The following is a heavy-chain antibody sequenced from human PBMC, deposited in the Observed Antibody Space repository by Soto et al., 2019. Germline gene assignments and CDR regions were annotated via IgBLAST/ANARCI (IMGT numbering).Heavy chain of an antibody. J-gene: IGHJ4*02. CDR2: ISGSDGRT. CDR1: GFTFSSYA. V-gene: IGHV3-23*01. CDR3: AKGVSQYTPLALFDY. D-gene: IGHD5-18*01. Sequence: PGGSLRLSCAASGFTFSSYAMSWVRQAPGKGLEWVSTISGSDGRTYSTDSVKGRFTISRDNSRNTAYLQMNSLRVEDTAVYYCAKGVSQYTPLALFDYWGRGXLVT.